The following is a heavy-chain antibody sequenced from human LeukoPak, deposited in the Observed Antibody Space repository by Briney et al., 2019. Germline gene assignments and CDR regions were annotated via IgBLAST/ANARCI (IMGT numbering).Heavy chain of an antibody. D-gene: IGHD3-9*01. CDR2: IYYSGST. CDR1: GGSISSSSYY. V-gene: IGHV4-39*07. CDR3: ARRGYDILTGYRRFDYMDV. Sequence: SETLSLTCTVSGGSISSSSYYWGWIRQPPGKGLEWIGSIYYSGSTYYNPSLKSRVTISVDTSKNQFSLKLSSVTAADTAVYYCARRGYDILTGYRRFDYMDVWGKGTTVTISS. J-gene: IGHJ6*03.